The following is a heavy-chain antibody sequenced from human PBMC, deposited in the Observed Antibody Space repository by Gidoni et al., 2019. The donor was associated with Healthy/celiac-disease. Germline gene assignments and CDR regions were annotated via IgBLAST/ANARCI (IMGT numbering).Heavy chain of an antibody. J-gene: IGHJ4*02. V-gene: IGHV3-7*03. CDR1: GFTFSSYW. CDR3: ARGWELPVYYFDY. D-gene: IGHD1-26*01. CDR2: IKQDGSEK. Sequence: EVQLVESGGGVVQPGGSLRLSCAASGFTFSSYWMSWVRQAPGKGLEWVANIKQDGSEKYYVDSVKGRFTISRDNAKNSLYLQMNSLRAEDTAVYYCARGWELPVYYFDYWGQGTLVTVSS.